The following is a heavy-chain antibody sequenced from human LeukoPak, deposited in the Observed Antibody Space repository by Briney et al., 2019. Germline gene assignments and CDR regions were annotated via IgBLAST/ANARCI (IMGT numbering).Heavy chain of an antibody. CDR2: ISPSVGTA. D-gene: IGHD3/OR15-3a*01. Sequence: ASVKVSCKASGYTFTSYYIHWVRQAPGQGLEWMGIISPSVGTATYAQKFQGRVTMTRDTSTSTLYMELSSLSSEDTAVYFCARGGTWTIYYFDYWGQGTLVTVSS. V-gene: IGHV1-46*01. J-gene: IGHJ4*02. CDR3: ARGGTWTIYYFDY. CDR1: GYTFTSYY.